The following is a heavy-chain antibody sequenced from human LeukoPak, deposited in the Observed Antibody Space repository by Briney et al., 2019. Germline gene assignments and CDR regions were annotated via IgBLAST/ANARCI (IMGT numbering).Heavy chain of an antibody. Sequence: SETLSLTCAVYGGSFSGYYWTWIRQPPGKGLEWIGEINHSGSTNYNPSLKSRVTISVDTSKNQFSLKLSSVTAADTAVYYCARRSSSWGTSFDYWGRGTLVTVSS. D-gene: IGHD6-13*01. CDR1: GGSFSGYY. J-gene: IGHJ4*02. V-gene: IGHV4-34*01. CDR2: INHSGST. CDR3: ARRSSSWGTSFDY.